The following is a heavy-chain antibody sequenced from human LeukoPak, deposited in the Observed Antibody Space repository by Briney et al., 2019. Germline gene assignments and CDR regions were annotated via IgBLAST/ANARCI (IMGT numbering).Heavy chain of an antibody. CDR3: AGQYSSSSDAFDI. Sequence: SETLSLTCTVSGGSISSSSYYWGWIRQPPGKGLEWIGSIYYSGSTYYNPSLKSRVTISVDTSKNQFSLKLSSVTAADTAVYHCAGQYSSSSDAFDIWGQGTMVTVSS. D-gene: IGHD6-13*01. V-gene: IGHV4-39*01. CDR2: IYYSGST. CDR1: GGSISSSSYY. J-gene: IGHJ3*02.